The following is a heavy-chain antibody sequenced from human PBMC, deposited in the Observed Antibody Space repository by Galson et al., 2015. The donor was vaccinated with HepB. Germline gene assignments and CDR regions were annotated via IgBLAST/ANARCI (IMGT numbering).Heavy chain of an antibody. CDR1: GFTFSSYS. V-gene: IGHV3-21*01. Sequence: LRLSCAASGFTFSSYSINWVRQAPGKGLEWVSLITSSSDYIYYADSVKGRFTISRDNAKDSLYLQMKSLRAEDTAVYYCARSEGGDHHEHYFYGMDVWGQGTTVTVSS. J-gene: IGHJ6*02. CDR3: ARSEGGDHHEHYFYGMDV. D-gene: IGHD2-21*02. CDR2: ITSSSDYI.